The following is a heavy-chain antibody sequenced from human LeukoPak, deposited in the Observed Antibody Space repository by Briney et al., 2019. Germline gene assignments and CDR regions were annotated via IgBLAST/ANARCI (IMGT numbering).Heavy chain of an antibody. D-gene: IGHD3-22*01. Sequence: PGGSLRLSCAAAGFSFSSFAMSWVRQAQGEGLAWVSGISTGGGSTYYADSVKGRFTISRDNSKNTLYVQMSSLRAEDTAEYYCAKSRGAINDVFDIWGQGTMVTVSA. V-gene: IGHV3-23*01. CDR3: AKSRGAINDVFDI. CDR2: ISTGGGST. J-gene: IGHJ3*02. CDR1: GFSFSSFA.